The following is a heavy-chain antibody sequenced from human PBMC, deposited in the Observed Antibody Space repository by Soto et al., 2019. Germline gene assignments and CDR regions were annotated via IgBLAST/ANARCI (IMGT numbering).Heavy chain of an antibody. Sequence: GGSLRLSCAASGFTFSSYSMSWVRQAPGKGLEWVSAISGSGGSTYYADSVKGRFTISRDNSKNTMYLQMNSLTAEDTAVYYCEKNLFGGLYDAFDIWGQGTMVTVSS. D-gene: IGHD3-10*01. CDR3: EKNLFGGLYDAFDI. CDR1: GFTFSSYS. V-gene: IGHV3-23*01. J-gene: IGHJ3*02. CDR2: ISGSGGST.